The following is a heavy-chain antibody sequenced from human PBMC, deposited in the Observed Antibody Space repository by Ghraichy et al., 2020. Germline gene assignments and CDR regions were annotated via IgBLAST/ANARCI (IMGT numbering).Heavy chain of an antibody. CDR1: GFTFSSYS. CDR3: ARVIWFGELSHFDY. CDR2: ISSSSSYI. Sequence: GGSLRLSCAASGFTFSSYSMNWVRQAPGKGLEWVSSISSSSSYIYYADSVKGRFTISRDNAKNSLYLQMNSLRAEDTAVYYCARVIWFGELSHFDYWGQGTLVTVSS. J-gene: IGHJ4*02. V-gene: IGHV3-21*01. D-gene: IGHD3-10*01.